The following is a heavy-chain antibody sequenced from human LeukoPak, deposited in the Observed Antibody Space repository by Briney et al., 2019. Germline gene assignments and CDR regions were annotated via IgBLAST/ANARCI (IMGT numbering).Heavy chain of an antibody. CDR1: GFTFSSYA. CDR2: ISGSGGST. CDR3: AKASTGYCSGDSCYSFDY. D-gene: IGHD2-15*01. J-gene: IGHJ4*02. V-gene: IGHV3-23*01. Sequence: GGSLRLSCAASGFTFSSYAMSWVRQAPGKGLEWVSAISGSGGSTYYADSVKGRFTISRDNSKNTLYLQMNSLRAEDTAVYYCAKASTGYCSGDSCYSFDYWGQGTLVTVSS.